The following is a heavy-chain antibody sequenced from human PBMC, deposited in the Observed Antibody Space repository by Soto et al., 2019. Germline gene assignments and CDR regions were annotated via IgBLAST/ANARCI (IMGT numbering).Heavy chain of an antibody. CDR1: GYTFTSYY. CDR2: INPSGGS. J-gene: IGHJ2*01. D-gene: IGHD1-1*01. Sequence: QVQLVQSGAEVKKPGASVKVSCKASGYTFTSYYMHWVRQAPGQGLEWMGIINPSGGSSYAQKFQGRITMSRDTSTSAVYVELSSVTSDGTAVYYCARERIPPKGATGYWYFDLWGRGTLVTVSS. CDR3: ARERIPPKGATGYWYFDL. V-gene: IGHV1-46*03.